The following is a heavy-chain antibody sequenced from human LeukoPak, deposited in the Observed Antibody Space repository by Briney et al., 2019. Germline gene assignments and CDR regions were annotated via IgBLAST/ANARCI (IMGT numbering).Heavy chain of an antibody. V-gene: IGHV3-30-3*01. CDR3: ARGSVDTPPPFES. CDR2: TSYDGNDQ. Sequence: GGSLRLSCTASGFTFSRYEMHWVRQAPGKGLEWVALTSYDGNDQCYADFVKGRFTISRDNSKNTLYLQMNSLRADDTAIYYCARGSVDTPPPFESWGQGTLVTVSS. D-gene: IGHD2-15*01. CDR1: GFTFSRYE. J-gene: IGHJ4*02.